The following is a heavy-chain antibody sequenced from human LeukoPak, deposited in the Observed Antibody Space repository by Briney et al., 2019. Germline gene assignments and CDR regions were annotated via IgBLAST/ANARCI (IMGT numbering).Heavy chain of an antibody. V-gene: IGHV4-59*01. CDR1: GGSISSYY. CDR2: IYYSGST. Sequence: PSENLSLTCTVSGGSISSYYWSWIRQPPGKGLEWIGYIYYSGSTNYNPSLKSRVTISVDTSKNQFSLKLSSVTAADAAVYYCARNILPYSSGYGDAFDIWGQGTMVTVSS. D-gene: IGHD3-22*01. CDR3: ARNILPYSSGYGDAFDI. J-gene: IGHJ3*02.